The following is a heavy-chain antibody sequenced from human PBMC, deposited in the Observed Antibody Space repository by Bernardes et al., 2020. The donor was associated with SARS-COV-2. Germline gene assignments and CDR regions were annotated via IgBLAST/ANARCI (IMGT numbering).Heavy chain of an antibody. CDR1: GFTFSSYA. CDR2: ISGSGGST. CDR3: AMGYGSGSFDY. Sequence: GGSLRLSCAASGFTFSSYAMSWVRQAPGKGLEWVSAISGSGGSTYYADSVKGRFTISRDNSKKTLYLQMNGLRAEDTAVYYCAMGYGSGSFDYWGQGTLVTVSS. J-gene: IGHJ4*02. V-gene: IGHV3-23*01. D-gene: IGHD3-10*01.